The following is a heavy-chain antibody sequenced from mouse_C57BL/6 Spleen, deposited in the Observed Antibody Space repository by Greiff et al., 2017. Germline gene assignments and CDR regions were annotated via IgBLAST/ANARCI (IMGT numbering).Heavy chain of an antibody. CDR3: AALYYSINYGV. D-gene: IGHD2-5*01. V-gene: IGHV1-64*01. CDR1: GYTFTSYW. J-gene: IGHJ1*03. CDR2: IHPNSGST. Sequence: QVQLQQPGAELVKPGASVKLSCKASGYTFTSYWMHWVKQRPGQGLEWIGMIHPNSGSTNYNEKFKSKATLTVDKSSSTAYMQLRSLTSEDSAVYYCAALYYSINYGVWGTGTTVTVSS.